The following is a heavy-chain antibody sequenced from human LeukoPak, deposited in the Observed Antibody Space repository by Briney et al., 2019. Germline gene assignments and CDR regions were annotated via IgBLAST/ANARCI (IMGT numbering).Heavy chain of an antibody. J-gene: IGHJ4*02. CDR1: GFTFSSYA. CDR2: ISSSGGST. D-gene: IGHD2-2*01. CDR3: AKVKGSEGYCSITSCLADY. Sequence: PGGSLRLSCAASGFTFSSYAMSWVRQAPGKGLEWVSAISSSGGSTYYADSVKGRFTISRDNAKNTLYLQSNSLRSEDTAVYYCAKVKGSEGYCSITSCLADYWGQGTLVTVSS. V-gene: IGHV3-23*01.